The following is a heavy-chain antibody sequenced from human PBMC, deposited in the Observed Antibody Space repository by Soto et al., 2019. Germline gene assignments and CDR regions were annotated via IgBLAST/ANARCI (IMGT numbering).Heavy chain of an antibody. J-gene: IGHJ4*02. CDR3: ARATYDSSTYYLDY. V-gene: IGHV4-30-4*01. Sequence: QVQLQESGPGLVKPSQTLSLTCSVSGASISGGDYYWTWIRQPPGKGLEWIGSIYYTGNTYSNPSLESRLSISVDPSNTQFALRLTSLTAPDTAIYYCARATYDSSTYYLDYWGQGTLVTVSS. D-gene: IGHD3-22*01. CDR1: GASISGGDYY. CDR2: IYYTGNT.